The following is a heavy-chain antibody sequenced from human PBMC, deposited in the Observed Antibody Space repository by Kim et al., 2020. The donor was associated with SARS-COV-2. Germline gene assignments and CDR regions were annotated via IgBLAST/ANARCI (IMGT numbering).Heavy chain of an antibody. CDR2: IKGDGTST. CDR3: ARDFYYGSGSP. V-gene: IGHV3-74*01. Sequence: GGSLRLSCAASGFTFSSYWMDWVRQAPGKGLVWVSRIKGDGTSTSYADPVKGRFTISRDNAKNTLYLQMNSLRAEDTAVYYCARDFYYGSGSPWGQGNL. CDR1: GFTFSSYW. D-gene: IGHD3-10*01. J-gene: IGHJ5*02.